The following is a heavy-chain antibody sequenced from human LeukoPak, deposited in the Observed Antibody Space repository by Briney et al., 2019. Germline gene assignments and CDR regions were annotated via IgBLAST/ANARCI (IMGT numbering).Heavy chain of an antibody. Sequence: KSSETLSLTCTVSGGSISSGDYYWRWIRQPPGKGLEWIGYIYYSGSTYYNPSLKSRVTISVDMSKNQFSLKLSSVTAADTAVYYCARGRGYGDYEDYWGQGTLVTVSS. CDR1: GGSISSGDYY. CDR3: ARGRGYGDYEDY. CDR2: IYYSGST. V-gene: IGHV4-30-4*01. D-gene: IGHD4-17*01. J-gene: IGHJ4*02.